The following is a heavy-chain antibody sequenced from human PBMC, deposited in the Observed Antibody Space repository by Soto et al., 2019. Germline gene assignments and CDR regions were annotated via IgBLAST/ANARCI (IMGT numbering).Heavy chain of an antibody. J-gene: IGHJ3*01. CDR3: AGYCTSLNFRENNYVALQA. CDR2: ISDGGST. V-gene: IGHV4-59*01. CDR1: VSSIYTYD. Sequence: SETLSLTCNFSVSSIYTYDWNCIRHSPGKGLEWIGYISDGGSTNYNPSLESRVTISLDTSKKQVSLKLSSVSAADTARYFCAGYCTSLNFRENNYVALQAWGQGTTVKVSS. D-gene: IGHD2-8*01.